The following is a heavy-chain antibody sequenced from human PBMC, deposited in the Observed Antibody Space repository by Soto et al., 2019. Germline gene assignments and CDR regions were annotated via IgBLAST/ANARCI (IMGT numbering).Heavy chain of an antibody. CDR2: IYTAGGT. Sequence: PGGSLRLSCAASGFTVSNTYMTWVRQPPGKGLECVSVIYTAGGTNYADSVKGRFIISRDNSKNTLYLQMNSLRAEDTAVYYCATDLQVAKGGFDPWGQGTLVTVSS. CDR1: GFTVSNTY. V-gene: IGHV3-53*01. CDR3: ATDLQVAKGGFDP. D-gene: IGHD1-1*01. J-gene: IGHJ5*02.